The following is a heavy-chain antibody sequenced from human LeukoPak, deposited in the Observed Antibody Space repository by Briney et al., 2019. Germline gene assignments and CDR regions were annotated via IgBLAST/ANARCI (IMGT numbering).Heavy chain of an antibody. D-gene: IGHD3-22*01. Sequence: SSETLSLTCAVYGGSFSGYYWSWIRQPPGKGLEWIGEINHSGSTNYNPSLKSQVTISVDTSKNQFSLKLSSVTAADTAVYYCARHSGYYSTAFDYWGQGTLVTVSS. J-gene: IGHJ4*02. CDR2: INHSGST. CDR3: ARHSGYYSTAFDY. V-gene: IGHV4-34*01. CDR1: GGSFSGYY.